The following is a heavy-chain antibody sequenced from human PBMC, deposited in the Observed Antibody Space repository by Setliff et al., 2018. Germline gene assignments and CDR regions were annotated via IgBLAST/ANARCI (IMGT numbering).Heavy chain of an antibody. CDR1: GYTFTAYF. J-gene: IGHJ4*02. V-gene: IGHV1-2*04. CDR3: SSYLVS. CDR2: VNPNNGDS. D-gene: IGHD2-21*01. Sequence: ASVKVSCKASGYTFTAYFIHWVRQAPGQGLEWMGWVNPNNGDSNYAQQFQGWVTMTRDTSISTAYMEVRSLRVDDTAVYYCSSYLVSWGQGALVTVSS.